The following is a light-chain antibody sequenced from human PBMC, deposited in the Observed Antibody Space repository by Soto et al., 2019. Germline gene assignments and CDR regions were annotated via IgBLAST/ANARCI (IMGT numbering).Light chain of an antibody. J-gene: IGLJ1*01. CDR1: SSDVGGYDY. V-gene: IGLV2-8*01. CDR2: EVN. CDR3: SSYAGSNNCV. Sequence: QSALTQPPSASGSPGQSVTISCTGTSSDVGGYDYVSWYQQHPGNAPKLIIYEVNERPSGVPDRFAGSKSGNTASLTVSGLQAEDEADYHGSSYAGSNNCVFGTGTKVTVL.